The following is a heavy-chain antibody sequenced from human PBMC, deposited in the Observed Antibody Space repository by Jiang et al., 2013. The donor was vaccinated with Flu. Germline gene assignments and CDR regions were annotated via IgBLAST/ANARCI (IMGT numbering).Heavy chain of an antibody. CDR2: INHSGST. CDR1: GGSFSGYY. V-gene: IGHV4-34*01. J-gene: IGHJ4*02. Sequence: TLSLTCAVYGGSFSGYYWSWIRQPPGKGLEWIGEINHSGSTNYNPSLKSRVTISVDTSKNQFSLKLSSVTAADTAVYYCAREQQLGGKGDYWGQGTLVTVSS. CDR3: AREQQLGGKGDY. D-gene: IGHD6-13*01.